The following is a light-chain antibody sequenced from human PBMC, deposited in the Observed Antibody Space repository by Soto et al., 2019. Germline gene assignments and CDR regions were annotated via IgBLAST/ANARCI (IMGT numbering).Light chain of an antibody. Sequence: EIVLMQSPDTLSLSPGERATLSCRASETISSHYIAWYQQKPGQVPRLLIFGASTRATGIPDRFSGSWSGTDFTLTISRLEPEDFAVYYCQNFGDSPFTFGPGTKMDIK. J-gene: IGKJ3*01. CDR1: ETISSHY. CDR2: GAS. V-gene: IGKV3-20*01. CDR3: QNFGDSPFT.